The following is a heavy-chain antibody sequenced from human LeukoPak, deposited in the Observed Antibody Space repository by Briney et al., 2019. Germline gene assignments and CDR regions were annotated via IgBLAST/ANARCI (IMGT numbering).Heavy chain of an antibody. D-gene: IGHD2-2*01. CDR1: GFTFSSYA. V-gene: IGHV3-23*01. CDR2: ISGSGGST. CDR3: AKDRGDCSSTSCPRSPYYYYYMDV. J-gene: IGHJ6*03. Sequence: GGSLRLSCAASGFTFSSYAMSWGRQAPGKGLERVSAISGSGGSTYYADSVKVRFTISRDNSKNTLYLQMNSLRAEDTAVYYCAKDRGDCSSTSCPRSPYYYYYMDVWGKGTTVTVSS.